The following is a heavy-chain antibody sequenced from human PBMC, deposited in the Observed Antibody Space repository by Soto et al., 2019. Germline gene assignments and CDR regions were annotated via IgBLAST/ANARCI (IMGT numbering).Heavy chain of an antibody. CDR1: GFSLSTSGVG. J-gene: IGHJ4*02. V-gene: IGHV2-5*02. CDR3: AHRRNLKGYDILSGYYTPYFDY. CDR2: IYWDDDK. D-gene: IGHD3-9*01. Sequence: QITLKESGPTLVKPTQTLTLTCTFSGFSLSTSGVGVGWIRQPPGKALEWLALIYWDDDKRYSPSLKSRLTITKDPSKIPVVLTKTTMDPGDTATYYCAHRRNLKGYDILSGYYTPYFDYWGQGTLVTVSS.